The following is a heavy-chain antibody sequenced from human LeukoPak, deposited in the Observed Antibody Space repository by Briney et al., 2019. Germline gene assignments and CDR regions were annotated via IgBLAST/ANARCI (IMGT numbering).Heavy chain of an antibody. D-gene: IGHD6-19*01. Sequence: GGSLRLSCAASGFTFSDYYMSWIRQAPGKGPEWVSYISSSSSYTNYADSVKGRFTISRDNAKNSLYLQMNSLRAEDTAVYYCAREYSSGWYSSFHFDYWGQGTLVTVSS. V-gene: IGHV3-11*06. J-gene: IGHJ4*02. CDR3: AREYSSGWYSSFHFDY. CDR2: ISSSSSYT. CDR1: GFTFSDYY.